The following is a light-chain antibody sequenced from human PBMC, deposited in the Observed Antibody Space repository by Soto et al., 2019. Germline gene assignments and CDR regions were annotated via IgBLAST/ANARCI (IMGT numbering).Light chain of an antibody. Sequence: QSVLTQPASVSGSPGQSITISCTGTSSDIGGSNYVSWYQQHPGKAPKLMIFEFSNRPSGVSNRFSGSKSGNTASLTISGLQAEDEADYYCSSDTTSSTLVLFGGGTKVTVL. CDR1: SSDIGGSNY. V-gene: IGLV2-14*01. CDR2: EFS. J-gene: IGLJ2*01. CDR3: SSDTTSSTLVL.